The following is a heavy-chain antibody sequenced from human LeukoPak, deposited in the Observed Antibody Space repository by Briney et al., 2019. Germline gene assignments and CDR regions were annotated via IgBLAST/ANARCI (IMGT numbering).Heavy chain of an antibody. Sequence: GGSPRLSCAASGFTFSSYAMHWVRQAPGKGLEWVAVISYDGGNKYYADSVKGRFTISRDNSKNTLYLQMNSLRAEDTAVYYCARDHWNEAYDSSGYYNYYGMDVWGQGTTVTVSS. CDR3: ARDHWNEAYDSSGYYNYYGMDV. V-gene: IGHV3-30*04. CDR2: ISYDGGNK. J-gene: IGHJ6*02. D-gene: IGHD3-22*01. CDR1: GFTFSSYA.